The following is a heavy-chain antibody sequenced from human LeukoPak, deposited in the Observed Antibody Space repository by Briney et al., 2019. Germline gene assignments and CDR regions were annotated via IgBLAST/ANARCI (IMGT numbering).Heavy chain of an antibody. CDR3: ARNGGHNQEH. V-gene: IGHV4-4*02. Sequence: SGTLSLTCDVSGATISRGSWWSWVRQPPGKGLEWIGEFSHSGITNFNPSLKSRVTISVDKSRNQFSLNLISVTAADTAVYFCARNGGHNQEHWGQGTLVTVSS. CDR1: GATISRGSW. J-gene: IGHJ4*02. D-gene: IGHD1-1*01. CDR2: FSHSGIT.